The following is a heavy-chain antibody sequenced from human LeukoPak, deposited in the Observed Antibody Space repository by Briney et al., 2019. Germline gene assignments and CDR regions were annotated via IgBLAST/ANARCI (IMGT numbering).Heavy chain of an antibody. D-gene: IGHD2-15*01. CDR3: ARTTHLFDY. J-gene: IGHJ4*02. Sequence: PSVTLSLTCAVYGGSFSGYYWSWIRQPPGKGLEWIGEINHSGSTNYNPSLKSRVTISVDTSKNQFSLKLSSVTAADTAVYYCARTTHLFDYWGQGTLVTVSS. V-gene: IGHV4-34*01. CDR1: GGSFSGYY. CDR2: INHSGST.